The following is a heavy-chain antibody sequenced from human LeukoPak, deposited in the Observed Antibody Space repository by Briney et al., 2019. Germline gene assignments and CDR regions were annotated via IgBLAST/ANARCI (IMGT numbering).Heavy chain of an antibody. CDR2: TSTSGGST. CDR3: AKGAGIQLWPSFDY. Sequence: PRGSLRLSCAASGFTFSSYAMNWVRQAPGKGLEWVSTTSTSGGSTYHADSVKGRFTTSRDNSKNTLYLQMNSLRAEDTAVYYCAKGAGIQLWPSFDYWGQGTLVTVSS. D-gene: IGHD5-18*01. CDR1: GFTFSSYA. J-gene: IGHJ4*02. V-gene: IGHV3-23*01.